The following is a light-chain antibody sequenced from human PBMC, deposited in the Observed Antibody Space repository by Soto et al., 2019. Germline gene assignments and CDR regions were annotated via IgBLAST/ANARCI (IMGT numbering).Light chain of an antibody. J-gene: IGKJ3*01. Sequence: EIVLTQFPGTLSLSPGERATLSCRASQSVSSNSLAWYQQKPGQAPRLLIYGASSRATGIPDRFSGSGSGTDFALTISRLEPEDFAVYYCQLYGTSPGFTFGPGTKVDI. V-gene: IGKV3-20*01. CDR3: QLYGTSPGFT. CDR1: QSVSSNS. CDR2: GAS.